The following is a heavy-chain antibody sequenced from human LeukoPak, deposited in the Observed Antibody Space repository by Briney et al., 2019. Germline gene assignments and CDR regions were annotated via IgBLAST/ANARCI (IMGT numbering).Heavy chain of an antibody. Sequence: PGGSLRLSCAASGFTFSSYGMHWVRQAPGKGLEWAAVIWYDGSNKCYADSVKGRFTISRDNSKNTLYLQMNSLRAEDTAVYYCARDGGSQFDYWGQGTLVTVSS. J-gene: IGHJ4*02. CDR2: IWYDGSNK. D-gene: IGHD3-16*01. CDR1: GFTFSSYG. CDR3: ARDGGSQFDY. V-gene: IGHV3-33*01.